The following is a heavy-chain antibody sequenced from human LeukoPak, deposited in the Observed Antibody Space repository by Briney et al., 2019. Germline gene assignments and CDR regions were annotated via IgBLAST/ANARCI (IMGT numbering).Heavy chain of an antibody. CDR3: AEDLFGYFDC. V-gene: IGHV3-23*01. J-gene: IGHJ4*02. CDR2: ISDSSDTT. D-gene: IGHD3-16*01. CDR1: GFTFSSNA. Sequence: PGGSLRLSCAASGFTFSSNAMSWVRQAPGEGLEWVSTISDSSDTTYYADSVKGRVITSRDNSKNTLFLQMHSLRAEDTAVYYCAEDLFGYFDCWGQGTLVTVSS.